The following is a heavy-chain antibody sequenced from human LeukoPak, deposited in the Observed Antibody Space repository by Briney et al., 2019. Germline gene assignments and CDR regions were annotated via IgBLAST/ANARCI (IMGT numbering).Heavy chain of an antibody. CDR1: GFTFSTYW. CDR3: ARVEDYDILTGFDY. Sequence: GGSLRLSCAASGFTFSTYWMSWVRQAPGKGLEWVANIKQDGREKYYVDSVKGRFTISRDNAKNSLYLQMNSLRAEDTAVYYCARVEDYDILTGFDYWGQGTLVTVSS. D-gene: IGHD3-9*01. V-gene: IGHV3-7*01. CDR2: IKQDGREK. J-gene: IGHJ4*02.